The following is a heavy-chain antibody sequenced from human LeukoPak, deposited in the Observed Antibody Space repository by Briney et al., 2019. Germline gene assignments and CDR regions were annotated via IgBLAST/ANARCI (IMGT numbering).Heavy chain of an antibody. Sequence: PSETLSLTCTVSGGSISSSSYSWGWIRQPPGKGLEWIGSIYYSGSTYYNPSLKSRVTISVDTSKNQFSLKLSSVTAADTAVYYCASKNPYDFWSGYLEDYWGQGTLVTVSS. J-gene: IGHJ4*02. D-gene: IGHD3-3*01. CDR1: GGSISSSSYS. V-gene: IGHV4-39*01. CDR3: ASKNPYDFWSGYLEDY. CDR2: IYYSGST.